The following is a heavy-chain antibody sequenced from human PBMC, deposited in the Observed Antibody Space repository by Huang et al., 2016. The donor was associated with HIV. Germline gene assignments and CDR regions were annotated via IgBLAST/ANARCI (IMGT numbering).Heavy chain of an antibody. CDR2: SGSHNGDT. CDR1: GYDFTSYG. V-gene: IGHV1-18*01. Sequence: QVQLVQSGGEVKKPGASVKVSCKASGYDFTSYGVSWVRQDPGQGLEWGGWSGSHNGDTNYAQRFEGRGTLTTDTSTNTAYMEMRSLRSDDTAIYYCARDPWYTNVWKRNAASVIWGQGTMVIVSS. CDR3: ARDPWYTNVWKRNAASVI. J-gene: IGHJ3*02. D-gene: IGHD2-2*02.